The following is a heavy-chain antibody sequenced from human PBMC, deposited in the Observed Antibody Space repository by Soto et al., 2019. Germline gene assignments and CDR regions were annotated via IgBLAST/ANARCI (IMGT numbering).Heavy chain of an antibody. J-gene: IGHJ4*02. Sequence: GGSLRLSCAASGFTFSNYWMSWVRQAPGKGLEWVANIKHDGSEKYYVDSVKGRFTISRDNAKNSLYLQMSSLRAEDTAVYYCAREITPASSLFDYWGQGTLVTVSS. CDR3: AREITPASSLFDY. CDR1: GFTFSNYW. D-gene: IGHD3-10*01. V-gene: IGHV3-7*01. CDR2: IKHDGSEK.